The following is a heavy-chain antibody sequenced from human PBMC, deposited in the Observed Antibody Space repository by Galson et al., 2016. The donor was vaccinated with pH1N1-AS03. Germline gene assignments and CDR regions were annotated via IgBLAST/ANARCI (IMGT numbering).Heavy chain of an antibody. Sequence: CAISGDSVSSDRAAWNWIRQSPSRGPEWLGRTYYRSKWYYDYAVSVESRMTIRPDTSKNQFSLQLNSVTPEGTAVYYCARGGLGTTVSLFQQSGQGTLVTVSS. D-gene: IGHD1/OR15-1a*01. CDR2: TYYRSKWYY. V-gene: IGHV6-1*01. CDR3: ARGGLGTTVSLFQQ. CDR1: GDSVSSDRAA. J-gene: IGHJ1*01.